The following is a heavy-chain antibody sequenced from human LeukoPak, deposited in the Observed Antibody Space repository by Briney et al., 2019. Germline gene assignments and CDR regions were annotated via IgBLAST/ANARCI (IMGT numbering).Heavy chain of an antibody. Sequence: SETLSLTCTVSGGSISSYYCSWIRQPPGKGLEWTGYIYYSGSTNYNPSLKSRVTISVDTSKNQFSLKLSSVSAEDTAVYFCARDSSSWTPGWFDPWGQGTLVTVSS. CDR3: ARDSSSWTPGWFDP. J-gene: IGHJ5*02. CDR2: IYYSGST. CDR1: GGSISSYY. D-gene: IGHD6-13*01. V-gene: IGHV4-59*01.